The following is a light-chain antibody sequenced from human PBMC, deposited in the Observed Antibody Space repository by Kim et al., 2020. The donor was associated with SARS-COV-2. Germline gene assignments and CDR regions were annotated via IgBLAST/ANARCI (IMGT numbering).Light chain of an antibody. Sequence: LSPGEGATLSCRANQSVTNSYLAWYQQKPGQAPRLLIYDASSRATGIPDMFSGSGSGTDFTLTFSRLEPEDFAVYYCHQYGTSPGTFGQGTKLEIK. CDR1: QSVTNSY. J-gene: IGKJ2*01. V-gene: IGKV3-20*01. CDR2: DAS. CDR3: HQYGTSPGT.